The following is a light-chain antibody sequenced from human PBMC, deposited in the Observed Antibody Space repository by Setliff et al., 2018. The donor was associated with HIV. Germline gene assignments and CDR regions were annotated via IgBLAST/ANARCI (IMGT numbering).Light chain of an antibody. CDR1: SSDIGGYNY. CDR2: DVS. J-gene: IGLJ1*01. V-gene: IGLV2-14*03. CDR3: SSYTSTSTLYV. Sequence: QSALTQPASVSGSPGQSITISCTGTSSDIGGYNYVSWYQQHPGKAPKLMIYDVSDRPSGVSNRFSGSKSGNTASLTISGLQAEDEADYSCSSYTSTSTLYVFGTGTKVTVL.